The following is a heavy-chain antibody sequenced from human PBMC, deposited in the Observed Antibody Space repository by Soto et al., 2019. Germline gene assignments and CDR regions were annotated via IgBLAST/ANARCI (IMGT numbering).Heavy chain of an antibody. Sequence: QVQLVQSGAEVKKAGASVKVSCKASVYTFTSYGISWVRQAPGQGREWMGWISAYNGHTNYAQKLQGRVTMTTDTSTSTASRELRSLRSDDKAVYYCARDCGCDCYSHYYYYSCGMDVWGQGTTVTVSS. D-gene: IGHD2-21*02. V-gene: IGHV1-18*01. CDR1: VYTFTSYG. J-gene: IGHJ6*02. CDR3: ARDCGCDCYSHYYYYSCGMDV. CDR2: ISAYNGHT.